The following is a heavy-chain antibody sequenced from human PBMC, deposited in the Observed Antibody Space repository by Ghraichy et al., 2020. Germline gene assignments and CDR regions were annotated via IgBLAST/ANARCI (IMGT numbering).Heavy chain of an antibody. CDR3: ARESYCTNGVCYSRYCSGGSCLTTHHDAFDI. Sequence: PETLSLTCTVSGGSVSSGSYYWSWIRQPPGKGLEWIGYIYYSGSTNYNPSLKSRVTISVDTSKNQFSLKLSSVTAADTAVYYCARESYCTNGVCYSRYCSGGSCLTTHHDAFDIWGQGTMVTVSS. CDR1: GGSVSSGSYY. D-gene: IGHD2-8*01. J-gene: IGHJ3*02. CDR2: IYYSGST. V-gene: IGHV4-61*01.